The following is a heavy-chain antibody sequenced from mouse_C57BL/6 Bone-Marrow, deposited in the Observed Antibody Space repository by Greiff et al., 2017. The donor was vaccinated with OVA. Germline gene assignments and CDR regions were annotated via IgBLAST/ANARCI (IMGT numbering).Heavy chain of an antibody. CDR1: GFTFSDAW. J-gene: IGHJ4*01. CDR2: LRNKANNHAT. Sequence: EVKVEESGGGLVQPGGSMKLSCAASGFTFSDAWMDWVRQSPEKGLEWVAELRNKANNHATYYAESVKGRFSISSDDSKSSVYIQMNSLRAVDTGIYYCNRLKGYYAMDYWGQGTSVTVSS. CDR3: NRLKGYYAMDY. V-gene: IGHV6-6*01.